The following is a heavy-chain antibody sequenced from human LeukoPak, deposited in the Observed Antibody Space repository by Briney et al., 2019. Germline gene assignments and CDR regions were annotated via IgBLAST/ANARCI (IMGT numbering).Heavy chain of an antibody. V-gene: IGHV3-23*01. Sequence: GGSLRLSCAASGFTFSSYAMSWVRQAPGKGLEWVSAISGSGGSTYYADSVKGRFTIPRDNSKNTLYLQMNSLRAEDTAVYYCAKEGRLFRVVIGLGIDYWGQGTLVTVSS. CDR2: ISGSGGST. J-gene: IGHJ4*02. D-gene: IGHD3-3*01. CDR1: GFTFSSYA. CDR3: AKEGRLFRVVIGLGIDY.